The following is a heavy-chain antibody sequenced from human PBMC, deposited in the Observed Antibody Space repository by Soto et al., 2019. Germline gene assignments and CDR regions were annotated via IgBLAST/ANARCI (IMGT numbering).Heavy chain of an antibody. Sequence: GESLKISCKGSGYSFSSHWIGLVRQMPGKGLEWMGIIYPGDSNIRYSPSFEGQIDMSAERSINTAYLRLRSLKASDTATYYCASHLDEYSSAYGFDYWGQGTLVTVYS. CDR3: ASHLDEYSSAYGFDY. J-gene: IGHJ4*02. V-gene: IGHV5-51*01. CDR1: GYSFSSHW. D-gene: IGHD6-6*01. CDR2: IYPGDSNI.